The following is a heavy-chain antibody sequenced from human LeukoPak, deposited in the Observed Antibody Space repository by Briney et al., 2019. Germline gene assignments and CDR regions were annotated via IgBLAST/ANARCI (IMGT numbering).Heavy chain of an antibody. CDR1: GGSISSYY. V-gene: IGHV4-59*01. CDR2: IYYSGST. Sequence: SETLSLTCTVSGGSISSYYWSWIRQPPGKGLEWIGYIYYSGSTNYNPSLKSRVTISVDTSKNQFSLKLSSVTAADTAVYYCARAYSSSWYWNWFDPWGQGTLVTVSS. J-gene: IGHJ5*02. D-gene: IGHD6-13*01. CDR3: ARAYSSSWYWNWFDP.